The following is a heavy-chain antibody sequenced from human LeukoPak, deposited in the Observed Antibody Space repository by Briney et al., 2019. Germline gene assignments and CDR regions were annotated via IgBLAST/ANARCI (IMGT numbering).Heavy chain of an antibody. D-gene: IGHD3-22*01. CDR2: IYTSGST. CDR1: GGSISSGSYY. CDR3: ASLRITMIVVAP. J-gene: IGHJ5*02. V-gene: IGHV4-61*02. Sequence: SQTLSLTCTVSGGSISSGSYYWSWIRQPAGKGLEWIGRIYTSGSTNYNPSLKSRVTISVDTSKNQFSLKLSSVTAADTAVYYCASLRITMIVVAPWGQGTLVTVSS.